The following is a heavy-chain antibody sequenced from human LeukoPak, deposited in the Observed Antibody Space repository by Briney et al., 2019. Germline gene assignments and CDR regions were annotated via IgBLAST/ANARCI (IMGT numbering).Heavy chain of an antibody. CDR3: AKDQVPRVVVITDY. J-gene: IGHJ4*02. Sequence: GGSLRLSCAASGFTFSSYGMHWVRQAPGKGLEWVSAISGSGGSTYYADSVKGRFTISRDNSKNTLYLQMNSLRAEDTAVYYCAKDQVPRVVVITDYWGQGTLVTVSS. CDR2: ISGSGGST. V-gene: IGHV3-23*01. CDR1: GFTFSSYG. D-gene: IGHD3-22*01.